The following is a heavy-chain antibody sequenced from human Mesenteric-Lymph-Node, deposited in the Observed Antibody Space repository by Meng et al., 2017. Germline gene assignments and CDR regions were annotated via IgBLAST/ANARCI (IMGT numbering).Heavy chain of an antibody. CDR1: GYTFTGYY. Sequence: ASVKVSCKASGYTFTGYYMHWVRQAPGQGLEWMGWINPNSGGTNYAQKFQGRVTMSRDTSISTAYMELSRLRSDDTAVYYCASSMIVPQGDAFDIWGQGTMVTVSS. D-gene: IGHD3-22*01. CDR2: INPNSGGT. CDR3: ASSMIVPQGDAFDI. V-gene: IGHV1-2*02. J-gene: IGHJ3*02.